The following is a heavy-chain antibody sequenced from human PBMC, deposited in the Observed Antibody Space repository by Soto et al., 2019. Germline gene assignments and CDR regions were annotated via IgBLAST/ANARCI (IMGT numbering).Heavy chain of an antibody. CDR1: GYTFSNYD. CDR2: VNPNNGDT. J-gene: IGHJ4*02. Sequence: QVQLVQSGAELKKPGASVKVSCKASGYTFSNYDMNWVRQATGQGPEWIGWVNPNNGDTGYAQKFQGRVTLTTDISTTTASMDLTSLRSEDTAIYYCAKVSRKGSAIDFAYFGQGTLITVSS. D-gene: IGHD3-10*01. CDR3: AKVSRKGSAIDFAY. V-gene: IGHV1-8*01.